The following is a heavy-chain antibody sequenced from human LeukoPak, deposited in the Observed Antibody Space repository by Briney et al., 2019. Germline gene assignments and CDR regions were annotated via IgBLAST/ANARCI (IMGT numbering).Heavy chain of an antibody. CDR1: GFTSSSYG. D-gene: IGHD2-21*01. V-gene: IGHV3-30*02. CDR2: IRYDGSNK. J-gene: IGHJ6*03. CDR3: AKSYCGGDCRSGYYYYYYMDV. Sequence: PGGSLRLSCAASGFTSSSYGMHWVRQAPGKGLEWVAFIRYDGSNKYYADSVKGRFTISRDNSKNTLYLQMNSLRAEDTAVYYCAKSYCGGDCRSGYYYYYYMDVWGKGTTVTVSS.